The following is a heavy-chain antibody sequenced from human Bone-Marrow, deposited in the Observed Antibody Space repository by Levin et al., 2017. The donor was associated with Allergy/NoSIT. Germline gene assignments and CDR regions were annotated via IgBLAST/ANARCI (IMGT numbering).Heavy chain of an antibody. Sequence: GASVKVSCKASGGTFSSYAISWVRQAPGQGLEWMGGIIPIFGTANYAQKFQGRVTITADKSTSTAYMELSSLRSEDTAVYYCAREGGSGWENDAFDIWGQGTMVTVSS. V-gene: IGHV1-69*06. CDR1: GGTFSSYA. D-gene: IGHD6-19*01. J-gene: IGHJ3*02. CDR2: IIPIFGTA. CDR3: AREGGSGWENDAFDI.